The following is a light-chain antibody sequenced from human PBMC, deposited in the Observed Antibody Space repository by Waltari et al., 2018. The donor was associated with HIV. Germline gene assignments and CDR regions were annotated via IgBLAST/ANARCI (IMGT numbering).Light chain of an antibody. CDR1: DSIGNN. J-gene: IGKJ1*01. V-gene: IGKV3-15*01. Sequence: VMTQSPATLSVSPGGSATISCRTNDSIGNNLIWYQQRPGQAPRVLIYGASTKAPGIPGRITGSGSGTEFTLTINNLQPEDTAVYYCHQHNYSPRSFGQGTRVDLK. CDR3: HQHNYSPRS. CDR2: GAS.